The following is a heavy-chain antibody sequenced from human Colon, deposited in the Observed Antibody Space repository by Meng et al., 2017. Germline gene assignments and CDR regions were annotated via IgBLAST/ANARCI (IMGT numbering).Heavy chain of an antibody. CDR3: ARGYRGSTYFAY. Sequence: QLQLQESGSRLVKASQSLSLTFAVSGDSVTTTLSSWSWIRQSPGKGLEWIGNIYDNGYTYYSPSLRSRVTISVDRSNNQFSLNLNSVTAADTAVYFCARGYRGSTYFAYWGQGILVTVSS. V-gene: IGHV4-30-2*06. J-gene: IGHJ4*02. CDR1: GDSVTTTLSS. CDR2: IYDNGYT. D-gene: IGHD3-16*01.